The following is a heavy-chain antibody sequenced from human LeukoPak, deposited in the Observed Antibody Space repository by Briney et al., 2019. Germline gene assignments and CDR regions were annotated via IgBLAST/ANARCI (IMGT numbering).Heavy chain of an antibody. J-gene: IGHJ6*03. Sequence: GGSLRLSCAASGFTFSSYEMNWVRQAPGKGLEWVSYISSSGSTIYYADSVKGRFTISRDNAKNSLYLQMNSLRAEDTAVYYCAKAATDTGDYYYYMDVWGKGTTVTVSS. CDR1: GFTFSSYE. D-gene: IGHD1-26*01. V-gene: IGHV3-48*03. CDR3: AKAATDTGDYYYYMDV. CDR2: ISSSGSTI.